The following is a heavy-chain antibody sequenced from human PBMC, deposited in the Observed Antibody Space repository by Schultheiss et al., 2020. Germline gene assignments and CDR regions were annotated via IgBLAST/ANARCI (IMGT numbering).Heavy chain of an antibody. Sequence: SETLSLTCTVSGGSISSGGYYWSWIRQHPGKGLEWIGEINHSGSTNYNPSLKSRVTISVDTSKNQFSLKLSSVTAADTAVYYCARVEEREVRGNWFDPWGQGTLVTVSS. CDR1: GGSISSGGYY. CDR2: INHSGST. J-gene: IGHJ5*02. V-gene: IGHV4-31*03. CDR3: ARVEEREVRGNWFDP. D-gene: IGHD3-10*01.